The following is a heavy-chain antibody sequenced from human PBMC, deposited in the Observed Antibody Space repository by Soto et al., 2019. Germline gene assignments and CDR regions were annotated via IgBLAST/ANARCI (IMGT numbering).Heavy chain of an antibody. CDR1: GDSVSSNTAA. V-gene: IGHV6-1*01. CDR3: ARCVAGSGFDV. J-gene: IGHJ4*01. D-gene: IGHD6-19*01. CDR2: TYYRSNWRH. Sequence: SQTLSLTCAISGDSVSSNTAAWNWIRSSPSRGLEWLGRTYYRSNWRHDYAVSVKSRITVNPDTSKNHFSLQLNSVTPDDTAVCYWARCVAGSGFDVWGQGSLVTVCS.